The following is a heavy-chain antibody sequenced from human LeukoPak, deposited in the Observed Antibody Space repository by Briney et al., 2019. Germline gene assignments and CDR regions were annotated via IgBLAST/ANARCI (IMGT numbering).Heavy chain of an antibody. CDR3: ARGGSYYYDSSGYDHDAFDI. J-gene: IGHJ3*02. Sequence: NPSETLSLTCTVSGGSISSYYWSWIRQPPGKGLEWIGYIYNGGSTNYNPSLKRCRTIIVETSNNQFSLKLISVTAADTTVYYCARGGSYYYDSSGYDHDAFDIWGQGTMVTVSS. D-gene: IGHD3-22*01. CDR1: GGSISSYY. CDR2: IYNGGST. V-gene: IGHV4-4*09.